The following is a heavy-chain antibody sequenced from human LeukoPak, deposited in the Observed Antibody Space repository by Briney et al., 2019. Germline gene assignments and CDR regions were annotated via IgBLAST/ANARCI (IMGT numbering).Heavy chain of an antibody. CDR2: IIPIFGTA. V-gene: IGHV1-69*13. J-gene: IGHJ4*02. Sequence: SVKVSCKASGGTFSSYAISWVRQAPGQGLEWMGGIIPIFGTANYAQKFQGRVTITADESTSTAYMELSGLRSDDTAVYYCARGYCSGGSCYSPFDYWGQGTLVTVSS. D-gene: IGHD2-15*01. CDR1: GGTFSSYA. CDR3: ARGYCSGGSCYSPFDY.